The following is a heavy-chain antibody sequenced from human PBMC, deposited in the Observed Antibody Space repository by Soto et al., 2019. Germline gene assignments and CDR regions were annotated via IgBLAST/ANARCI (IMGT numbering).Heavy chain of an antibody. D-gene: IGHD2-15*01. Sequence: SETLSLTCAVSGGSISSSNWWSWVHQPPGKGLEWIGEIYHSGSTNYNPSLKSRVTISVDKSKNQFSLKLSSVTAADTAVYYCARDCSGGSCYSRGAFDYWGQGTLVTVSS. V-gene: IGHV4-4*02. CDR1: GGSISSSNW. J-gene: IGHJ4*02. CDR3: ARDCSGGSCYSRGAFDY. CDR2: IYHSGST.